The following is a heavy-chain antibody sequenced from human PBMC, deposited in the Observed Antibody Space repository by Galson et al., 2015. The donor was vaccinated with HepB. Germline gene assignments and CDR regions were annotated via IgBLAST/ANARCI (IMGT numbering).Heavy chain of an antibody. CDR1: GFTFSSYG. Sequence: SLRLSCAASGFTFSSYGMHWVRQAPGKGLGWVAVISYDGSNKYYADSVKGRFTISRDNSKNTLYLQMNSLRAEDTAVYYCAKEGGTFYDFWTGAFDIWGQGTMVTVSS. J-gene: IGHJ3*02. CDR3: AKEGGTFYDFWTGAFDI. D-gene: IGHD3-3*01. V-gene: IGHV3-30*18. CDR2: ISYDGSNK.